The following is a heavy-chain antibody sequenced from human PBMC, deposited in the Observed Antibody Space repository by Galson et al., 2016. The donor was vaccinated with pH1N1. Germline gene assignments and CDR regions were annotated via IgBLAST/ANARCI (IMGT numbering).Heavy chain of an antibody. Sequence: SETLSLTCSVSDDSISSSSYYWGWIRQAPGKGLEWLGSIYDTVSAYYNPSLKSRYTISRDMSKKQFSLKLRSVTAADTAVSFCARDLAADSDRYYFYGMDVWGQGTTVTVSS. D-gene: IGHD6-13*01. V-gene: IGHV4-39*07. CDR2: IYDTVSA. CDR3: ARDLAADSDRYYFYGMDV. J-gene: IGHJ6*02. CDR1: DDSISSSSYY.